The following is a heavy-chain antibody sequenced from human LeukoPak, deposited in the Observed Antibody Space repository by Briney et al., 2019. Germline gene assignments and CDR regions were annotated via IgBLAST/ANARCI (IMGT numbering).Heavy chain of an antibody. Sequence: SETLSLTCTASGGSISSYYWSWIRQPPGKGLEWIGYIYYSGSTNYNPSLKSRVTISVDTSKNQFSLKLSSVTAADTAVYYCARVKSANWFDPWGQGTLVTVSS. D-gene: IGHD3-3*01. CDR2: IYYSGST. CDR3: ARVKSANWFDP. V-gene: IGHV4-59*01. CDR1: GGSISSYY. J-gene: IGHJ5*02.